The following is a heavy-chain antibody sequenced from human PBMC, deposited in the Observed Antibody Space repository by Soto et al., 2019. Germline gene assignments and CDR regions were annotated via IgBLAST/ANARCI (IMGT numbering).Heavy chain of an antibody. CDR3: ARLIAARYNWFDP. CDR1: GGSVSSGSYY. V-gene: IGHV4-31*03. D-gene: IGHD6-6*01. J-gene: IGHJ5*02. CDR2: IYYSGST. Sequence: SGTLSPTCTFSGGSVSSGSYYWSWIRQHPGKGLEWIGYIYYSGSTYYNPSLKSRVTISVDTSKNQFSLKLSSVTAADTAVYYCARLIAARYNWFDPWGQGTLVTVSS.